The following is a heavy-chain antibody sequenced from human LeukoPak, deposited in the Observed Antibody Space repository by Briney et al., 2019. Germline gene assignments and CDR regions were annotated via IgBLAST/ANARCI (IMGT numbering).Heavy chain of an antibody. D-gene: IGHD3-10*01. J-gene: IGHJ4*02. CDR2: INTNTGNP. CDR1: GYTFTSYA. Sequence: ASVKVSCKASGYTFTSYAMNWVRQAPGQGLEWMGWINTNTGNPTYAQGFTGRFVFSLDTSVSTAYLQISSLKAEDTAVYYCASSGYYGSGSYYNEYYFDYWGQGTLVTVSS. CDR3: ASSGYYGSGSYYNEYYFDY. V-gene: IGHV7-4-1*02.